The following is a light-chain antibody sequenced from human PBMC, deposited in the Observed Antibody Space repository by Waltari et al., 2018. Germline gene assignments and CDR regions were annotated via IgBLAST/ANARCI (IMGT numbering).Light chain of an antibody. CDR1: SSDVGTYTS. Sequence: QSALTQPASVSGSPGQSITISCTGTSSDVGTYTSGSWYQDHPGQGPKVIIYDVSDRPSGVSARFSGSKSGNTASLTISGLQAEDEADYYCSSQSSDDVVLFGGGTKVTVL. CDR2: DVS. CDR3: SSQSSDDVVL. V-gene: IGLV2-14*03. J-gene: IGLJ3*02.